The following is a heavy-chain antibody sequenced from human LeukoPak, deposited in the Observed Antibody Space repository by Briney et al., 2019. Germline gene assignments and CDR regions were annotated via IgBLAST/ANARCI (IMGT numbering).Heavy chain of an antibody. Sequence: GGSLRLSCAASGFTFSNAWMSWVRQAPGKGLEWVACIYPDGNNKDYADSVKGRFIISRDNSKNILFLQMNSLRPEDTAVYYCAKDWSGDYNWSDPWGQGTLVTVSS. V-gene: IGHV3-30*02. CDR1: GFTFSNAW. D-gene: IGHD3-3*01. CDR3: AKDWSGDYNWSDP. J-gene: IGHJ5*02. CDR2: IYPDGNNK.